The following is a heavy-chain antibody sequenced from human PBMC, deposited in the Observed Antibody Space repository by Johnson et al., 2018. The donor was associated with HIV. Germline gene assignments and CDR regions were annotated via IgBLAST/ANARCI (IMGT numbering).Heavy chain of an antibody. CDR3: AKDLALSGYLDAFDI. CDR2: IWYDGSNK. V-gene: IGHV3-33*06. Sequence: QMQLVESGGGVVQPGRSLRLSCAASGFTFSSYGMHWVRQAPGKGLEWVAVIWYDGSNKYYADSVKGRFTISRDNSKNSLYLQMNSLRAEDTALYYCAKDLALSGYLDAFDIWGQGTMVTVSS. CDR1: GFTFSSYG. J-gene: IGHJ3*02. D-gene: IGHD3-22*01.